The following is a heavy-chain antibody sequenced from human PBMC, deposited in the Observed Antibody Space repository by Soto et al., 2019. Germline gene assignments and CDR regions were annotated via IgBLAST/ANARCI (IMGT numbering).Heavy chain of an antibody. J-gene: IGHJ3*02. D-gene: IGHD4-17*01. V-gene: IGHV3-23*01. Sequence: EVQLLESGGGLVQPGGSLRLSCAASGFTFSSYAMSWVRQAPGKGLEWVSAISGSGGSTYYADSVRGRFTISRDNSKNTLYLQMNSLSAEDTAVYYCARDVSTGFQGPAFDIWGQGTMVTVSS. CDR2: ISGSGGST. CDR3: ARDVSTGFQGPAFDI. CDR1: GFTFSSYA.